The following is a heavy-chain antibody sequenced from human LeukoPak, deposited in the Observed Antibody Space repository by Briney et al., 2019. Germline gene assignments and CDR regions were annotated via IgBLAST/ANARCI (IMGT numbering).Heavy chain of an antibody. D-gene: IGHD3-22*01. Sequence: GGSLRLSCAASGFTFSSYGMHWVRQAPGKGLEWVAVIWYDGSNKYYADSVKGRFTISRDNSKNTLYLQMNSLRAEDTAVYYCAKGWDYYDSSGPNHWGQGNLVTVSS. CDR1: GFTFSSYG. CDR2: IWYDGSNK. J-gene: IGHJ4*02. V-gene: IGHV3-33*06. CDR3: AKGWDYYDSSGPNH.